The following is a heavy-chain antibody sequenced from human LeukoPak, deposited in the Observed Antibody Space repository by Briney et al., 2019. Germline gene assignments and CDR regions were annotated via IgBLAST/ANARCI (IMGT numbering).Heavy chain of an antibody. CDR2: VSSGSGTI. CDR1: GFSFRSFE. CDR3: ARSTELSDPYFYYGMDV. J-gene: IGHJ6*02. V-gene: IGHV3-48*03. Sequence: GGSLRLSCAASGFSFRSFEMSWVRRAPGKGLGCIAYVSSGSGTIYHADSVKGRFTISRDNANNSLYLQMNSLRAEDTAIYYCARSTELSDPYFYYGMDVWGQGTTVTVSS. D-gene: IGHD1-26*01.